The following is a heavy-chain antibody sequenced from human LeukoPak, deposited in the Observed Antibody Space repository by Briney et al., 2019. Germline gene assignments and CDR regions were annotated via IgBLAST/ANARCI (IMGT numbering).Heavy chain of an antibody. D-gene: IGHD3-10*01. Sequence: PSQTLSLTCTVSGGSISSGGYYWSWIRQHPGKGLEWIGYIYYSGTTYYNPSLKSRVTISLDTSKSQFSLKLSSVTAADTAVYYCARIQHVSGFPHFDYWGQGTQVTVSS. CDR3: ARIQHVSGFPHFDY. V-gene: IGHV4-31*03. J-gene: IGHJ4*02. CDR2: IYYSGTT. CDR1: GGSISSGGYY.